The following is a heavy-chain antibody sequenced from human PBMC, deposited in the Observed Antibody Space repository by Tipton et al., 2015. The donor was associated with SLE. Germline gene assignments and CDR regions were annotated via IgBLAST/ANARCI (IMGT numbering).Heavy chain of an antibody. CDR3: ARVLGGLGLFDY. Sequence: SLRLSCAASGFTDSSNYMSWVRQAPGKGLEWVSVIYSGGSTYYADSVKGRFTISRDNSKNTLYLQMNSLRAEDTAVYYCARVLGGLGLFDYWGQGTLVTVSS. J-gene: IGHJ4*02. CDR1: GFTDSSNY. CDR2: IYSGGST. D-gene: IGHD2-15*01. V-gene: IGHV3-53*05.